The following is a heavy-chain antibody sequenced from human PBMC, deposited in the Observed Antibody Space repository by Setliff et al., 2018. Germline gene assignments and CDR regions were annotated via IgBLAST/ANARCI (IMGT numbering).Heavy chain of an antibody. D-gene: IGHD3-9*01. CDR1: GSSISSSSYY. V-gene: IGHV4-39*07. Sequence: SETLSLTCIVSGSSISSSSYYWGWVRQPPGKGLEWIGRIYYSGITYYNPSHKSRVTISVDTSKNQFSLKLSSVTAAGTAVYYCARTLYDYDILTGPGYYFDYWGQGTLVTVSS. J-gene: IGHJ4*02. CDR3: ARTLYDYDILTGPGYYFDY. CDR2: IYYSGIT.